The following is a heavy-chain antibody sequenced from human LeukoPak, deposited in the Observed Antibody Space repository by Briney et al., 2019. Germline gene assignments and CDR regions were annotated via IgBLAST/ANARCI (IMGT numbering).Heavy chain of an antibody. CDR2: IKQDESEK. CDR3: ARDKIVGASKFDY. Sequence: GGSLRLSRAVSGFTFRNYWMSWVRQAPGKGLEGVAHIKQDESEKYYVDSVKGRFTISRDNAKNSLYLQMHSLRAEDTAIYYCARDKIVGASKFDYWGQGTLVTVSS. CDR1: GFTFRNYW. V-gene: IGHV3-7*01. D-gene: IGHD1-26*01. J-gene: IGHJ4*02.